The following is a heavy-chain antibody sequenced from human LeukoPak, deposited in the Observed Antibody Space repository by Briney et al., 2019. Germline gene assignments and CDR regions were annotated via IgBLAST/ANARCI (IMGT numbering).Heavy chain of an antibody. D-gene: IGHD2-15*01. Sequence: GGTLRLSCAASGFTFSSYGLSWVRQAPGKGLEWVSGISGSGGSTYYADSVKGRFTISRDNSRNFIYLQLNSLRAEDTAIYYCARDEKDGPLWYWGQGILVFVSS. V-gene: IGHV3-23*01. CDR3: ARDEKDGPLWY. J-gene: IGHJ4*02. CDR2: ISGSGGST. CDR1: GFTFSSYG.